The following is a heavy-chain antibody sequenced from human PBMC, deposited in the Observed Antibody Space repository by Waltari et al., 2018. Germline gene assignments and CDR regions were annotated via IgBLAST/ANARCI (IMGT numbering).Heavy chain of an antibody. CDR3: SRRLDA. V-gene: IGHV3-7*01. CDR1: GFTFSSFW. Sequence: EVQLVESGGGLVKPGGSLRLSCAASGFTFSSFWMDWVRQAPGRGLEWVANIKEDGSEKYYVDSVKGRFIISRDNAKNSLYLQMTSLRVEDTAVYYCSRRLDAWGQGTTVTVSS. J-gene: IGHJ6*02. CDR2: IKEDGSEK.